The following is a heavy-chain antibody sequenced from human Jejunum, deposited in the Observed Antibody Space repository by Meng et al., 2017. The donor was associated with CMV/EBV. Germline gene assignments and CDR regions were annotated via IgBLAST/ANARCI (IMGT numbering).Heavy chain of an antibody. D-gene: IGHD3-10*01. Sequence: LQLNTPGPGLLSPSVTLSLTCTVSGGSISRNGYYWDWVRQPPGKGLEWIGAIYHSGSTSYNPSLQSRVTMFVDTSKNQFSLMLTSVTATDTAVYYCARRRGGSGRDCWGQGTLVTVSS. V-gene: IGHV4-39*01. CDR3: ARRRGGSGRDC. CDR2: IYHSGST. J-gene: IGHJ4*02. CDR1: GGSISRNGYY.